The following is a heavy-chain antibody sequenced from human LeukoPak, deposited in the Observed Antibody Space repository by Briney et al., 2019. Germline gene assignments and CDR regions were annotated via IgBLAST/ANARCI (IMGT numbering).Heavy chain of an antibody. V-gene: IGHV4-39*07. J-gene: IGHJ4*02. Sequence: PSETLSLTCSVSGDSITGYYWGWIRQPPGKGLEWIGNIYYTGNTYYKSSLKSRVTISVDTSKNQFSLKLSSVTAADTAVYYCARVADGKGYPFDYWGQGTLVIVSS. CDR1: GDSITGYY. CDR3: ARVADGKGYPFDY. CDR2: IYYTGNT. D-gene: IGHD5-18*01.